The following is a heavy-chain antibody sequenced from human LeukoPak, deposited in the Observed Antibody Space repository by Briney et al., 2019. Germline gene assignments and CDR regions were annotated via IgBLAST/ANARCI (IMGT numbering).Heavy chain of an antibody. Sequence: ASVKVSCKASGYTFTNYYIHWVRQAPGQGLEWMGLINPSGGGTTYAQKFQGRGTMTRDMSTSTVYMELSSLRSEDTAVYYCARDSGAISHNMDVWGKGTTVTVSS. J-gene: IGHJ6*03. D-gene: IGHD1-26*01. CDR3: ARDSGAISHNMDV. V-gene: IGHV1-46*01. CDR2: INPSGGGT. CDR1: GYTFTNYY.